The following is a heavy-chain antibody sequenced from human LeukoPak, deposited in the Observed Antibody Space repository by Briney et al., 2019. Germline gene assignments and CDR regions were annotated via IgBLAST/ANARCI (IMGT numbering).Heavy chain of an antibody. J-gene: IGHJ3*02. V-gene: IGHV3-30-3*01. D-gene: IGHD4-17*01. CDR2: TSYDEGHK. Sequence: PGGSLRLSCAASGFTFSTNAMHWVRQAPGKGLEWVAVTSYDEGHKYCADSVKGRFTISRDTANNTLYLQMNSLRAEDTAVYYCAKEQCHSWGVTVTTPCAFDIWGQGTMVTVSS. CDR3: AKEQCHSWGVTVTTPCAFDI. CDR1: GFTFSTNA.